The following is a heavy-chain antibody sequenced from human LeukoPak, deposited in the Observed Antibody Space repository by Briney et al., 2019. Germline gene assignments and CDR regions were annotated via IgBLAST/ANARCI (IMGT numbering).Heavy chain of an antibody. CDR3: ARLEYSYGHFDC. CDR1: GYSFTSYW. Sequence: KHGESLKISCKGSGYSFTSYWICWVRQMPGKGLEWMGIIYPGDSDTRYSPSFQGQVTISADRSISTAYLQWSSLKASDTAMYYCARLEYSYGHFDCWGQGTLVTVSS. V-gene: IGHV5-51*01. CDR2: IYPGDSDT. D-gene: IGHD5-18*01. J-gene: IGHJ4*02.